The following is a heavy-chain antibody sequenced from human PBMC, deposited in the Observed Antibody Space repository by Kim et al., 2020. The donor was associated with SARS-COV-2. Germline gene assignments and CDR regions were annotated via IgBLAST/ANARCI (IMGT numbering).Heavy chain of an antibody. Sequence: GGSLRLSCAASGFTFSSYGMHWVRQAPGKGLEWVAVISYDGSNKYYADSVKGRFTISRDNSKNTLYLQMNSLRAEDTAVYYCAKDLPTGSDYWGQGTLVTVSS. CDR2: ISYDGSNK. V-gene: IGHV3-30*18. CDR3: AKDLPTGSDY. J-gene: IGHJ4*02. CDR1: GFTFSSYG. D-gene: IGHD3-10*01.